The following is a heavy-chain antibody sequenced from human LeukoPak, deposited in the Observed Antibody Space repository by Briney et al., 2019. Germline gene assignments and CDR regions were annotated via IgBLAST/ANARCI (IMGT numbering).Heavy chain of an antibody. CDR3: ARVGSGSYYNLFGY. D-gene: IGHD3-10*01. CDR1: GGSISSGGYY. V-gene: IGHV4-31*03. CDR2: IYYSGST. J-gene: IGHJ4*02. Sequence: SQTLSLTCTVSGGSISSGGYYWSWIRQHPGKGLEWIGYIYYSGSTYYNPSLKSRVTISVDTSKNQFSLKLSSVTAADTAVYYCARVGSGSYYNLFGYWGQGTLVTVSS.